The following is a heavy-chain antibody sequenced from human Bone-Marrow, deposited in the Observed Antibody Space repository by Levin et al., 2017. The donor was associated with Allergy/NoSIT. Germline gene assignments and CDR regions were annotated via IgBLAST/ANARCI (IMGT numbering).Heavy chain of an antibody. CDR2: IYYSGST. J-gene: IGHJ6*02. D-gene: IGHD3-22*01. Sequence: PSQTLSLTCTVSGGSISSYYWSWIRQPPGKGLEWIGYIYYSGSTNYNPSLKSRVTISVDTSKNQFSLKLSSVTAADTAVYYCARGSGYYDSSGRHSYKVEDYYYYGMDVWGQGTTVTVSS. CDR1: GGSISSYY. V-gene: IGHV4-59*01. CDR3: ARGSGYYDSSGRHSYKVEDYYYYGMDV.